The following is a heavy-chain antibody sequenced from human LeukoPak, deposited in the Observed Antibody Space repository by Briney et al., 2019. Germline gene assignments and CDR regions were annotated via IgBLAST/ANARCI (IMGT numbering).Heavy chain of an antibody. J-gene: IGHJ6*03. CDR1: GFTFSSYA. CDR3: AKGNYVGYYYYYMDV. Sequence: PGGTLRLSCAASGFTFSSYAMSLVRQAQGKGREWVSAISGSGGSTSYADSVKGALTISIDNSKNTLYLHMNSLRAEDTAVYYCAKGNYVGYYYYYMDVWGKGTTVTVSS. V-gene: IGHV3-23*01. CDR2: ISGSGGST. D-gene: IGHD4-11*01.